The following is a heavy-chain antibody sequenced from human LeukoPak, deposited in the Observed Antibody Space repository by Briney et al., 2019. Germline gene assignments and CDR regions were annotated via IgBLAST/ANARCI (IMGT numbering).Heavy chain of an antibody. V-gene: IGHV3-21*01. CDR2: ISSSSSYI. D-gene: IGHD6-19*01. J-gene: IGHJ6*03. CDR1: GFTFSSYS. Sequence: GGSLRLSCAASGFTFSSYSMNWVRQAPGKGLEWVSSISSSSSYIYYADSVKGRFTISRDNDKTSLYLQMNSLRAEETAVYYCARDAVAGTLRYYYYMDVWGKGTTVTVSS. CDR3: ARDAVAGTLRYYYYMDV.